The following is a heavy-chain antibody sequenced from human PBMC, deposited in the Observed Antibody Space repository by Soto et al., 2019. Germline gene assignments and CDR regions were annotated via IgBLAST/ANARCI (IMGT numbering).Heavy chain of an antibody. J-gene: IGHJ4*02. CDR2: ISYDGSNK. Sequence: GGSLRLSCAASGFTFSSYGMHWVRQAPGKGLEWVAVISYDGSNKYYADSVKGRFTISRDNSKNTLYLQMNSLRAEDTAVYYCAKDLMLWEYCTNGVCSDWGIDYWGQGTLVTVSS. D-gene: IGHD2-8*01. CDR1: GFTFSSYG. CDR3: AKDLMLWEYCTNGVCSDWGIDY. V-gene: IGHV3-30*18.